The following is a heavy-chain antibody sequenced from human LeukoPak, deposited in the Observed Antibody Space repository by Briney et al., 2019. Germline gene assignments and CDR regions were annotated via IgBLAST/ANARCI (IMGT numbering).Heavy chain of an antibody. J-gene: IGHJ4*02. V-gene: IGHV3-21*01. D-gene: IGHD2-15*01. CDR2: ISSSSSYI. CDR3: ARVGCSGGSCYS. CDR1: GFTFSSYS. Sequence: GGSLRLSCAASGFTFSSYSMNWVRQDPGKGLEWVSSISSSSSYIYYADSVKGRFTISRDNAKNSLYLQMNSLRAEDTAVYYCARVGCSGGSCYSWGQGTLVTVSS.